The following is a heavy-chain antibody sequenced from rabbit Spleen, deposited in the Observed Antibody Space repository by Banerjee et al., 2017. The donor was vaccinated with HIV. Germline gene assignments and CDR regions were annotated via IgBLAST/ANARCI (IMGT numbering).Heavy chain of an antibody. CDR2: IDVGAGST. CDR1: GFDFRRYY. Sequence: QVKETGGGLVQPGGSLTLSCKASGFDFRRYYLTWVRQAPGKGLEWIGIIDVGAGSTDYASWVNGRFTISSDNAQNTVDLQMSGLTAADTATYFCARDLPDVIGWNFGWWGPGTLVTVS. V-gene: IGHV1S7*01. D-gene: IGHD1-1*01. CDR3: ARDLPDVIGWNFGW. J-gene: IGHJ4*01.